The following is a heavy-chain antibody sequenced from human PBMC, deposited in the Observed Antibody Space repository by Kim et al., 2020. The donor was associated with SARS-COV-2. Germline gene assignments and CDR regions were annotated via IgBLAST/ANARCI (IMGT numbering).Heavy chain of an antibody. CDR3: ARRACSGGRGALDS. Sequence: GGSLRLSCAASGFTFSTYWMHWVRQAPGKGLVCVSVINGDGSSTNYADSVKGRFTISRDNAKNTLYLQISSLRAEDTAVYFCARRACSGGRGALDSWGQG. D-gene: IGHD2-15*01. V-gene: IGHV3-74*01. CDR1: GFTFSTYW. CDR2: INGDGSST. J-gene: IGHJ4*02.